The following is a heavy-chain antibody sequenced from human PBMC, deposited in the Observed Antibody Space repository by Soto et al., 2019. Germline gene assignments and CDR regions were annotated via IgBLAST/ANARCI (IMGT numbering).Heavy chain of an antibody. Sequence: GGSLRLSCAASGFTVSSNYMSWVRQAPGKGLEWVSVIYSGGSTYYADSVTGRFTISRHNSKNTLYLQMNSLRAEDTAVYYCARVSTAISGSSWFDYWGKGTLVPFSS. V-gene: IGHV3-53*04. J-gene: IGHJ4*02. CDR2: IYSGGST. D-gene: IGHD1-26*01. CDR1: GFTVSSNY. CDR3: ARVSTAISGSSWFDY.